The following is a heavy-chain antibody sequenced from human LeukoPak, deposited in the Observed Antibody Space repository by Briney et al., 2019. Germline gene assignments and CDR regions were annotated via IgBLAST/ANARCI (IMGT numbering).Heavy chain of an antibody. CDR3: ASSTSIAAAGYYFDY. Sequence: SETLSLTCAVSGGSISSGGYSWSWIRQPPGKGLEWIGYIYHSGSTYYNPSLKSRVTISVDRSKNQFSLKLSSVTAADTAVYYCASSTSIAAAGYYFDYWGQGTLVTVSS. CDR1: GGSISSGGYS. CDR2: IYHSGST. D-gene: IGHD6-13*01. V-gene: IGHV4-30-2*01. J-gene: IGHJ4*02.